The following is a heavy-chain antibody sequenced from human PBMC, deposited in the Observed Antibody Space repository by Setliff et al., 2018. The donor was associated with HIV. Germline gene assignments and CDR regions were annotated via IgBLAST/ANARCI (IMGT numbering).Heavy chain of an antibody. V-gene: IGHV1-46*01. D-gene: IGHD6-19*01. CDR2: INPNGGTT. CDR1: GGTFSSYA. Sequence: ASVKVSCKASGGTFSSYAISWVRQAPGQGLEWMGIINPNGGTTGYAQMFQGRVTMTRDPSASTAYMELSRLRSEDTALYYCALDLPGPAITSGWMKNWFDPWGQGTLVTVSS. J-gene: IGHJ5*02. CDR3: ALDLPGPAITSGWMKNWFDP.